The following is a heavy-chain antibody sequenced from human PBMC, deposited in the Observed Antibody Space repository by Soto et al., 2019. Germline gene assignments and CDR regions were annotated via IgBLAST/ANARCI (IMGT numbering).Heavy chain of an antibody. CDR1: GGTFSSYA. V-gene: IGHV1-69*12. CDR2: IIPIFGTA. CDR3: ARDDIPYYYDSSGHFDY. J-gene: IGHJ4*02. Sequence: QVQLVQSGAEVKKPGSSVKVSCKASGGTFSSYAISWVRQAPGQGLEWMGGIIPIFGTANYAQKFQGRVTSTADESTSTAYRELSSLRSEDTAVYYCARDDIPYYYDSSGHFDYWGQGTLVTVSS. D-gene: IGHD3-22*01.